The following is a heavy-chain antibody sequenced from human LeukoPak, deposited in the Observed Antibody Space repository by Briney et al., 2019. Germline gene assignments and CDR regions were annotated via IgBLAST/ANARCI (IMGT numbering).Heavy chain of an antibody. CDR3: ARSPYDSSGYYYGYFDY. V-gene: IGHV3-64*01. D-gene: IGHD3-22*01. CDR2: ISSNGGST. J-gene: IGHJ4*02. CDR1: GFRFSDFT. Sequence: PGGSLRLSCAASGFRFSDFTMTWVRQAPGKGLEYVSAISSNGGSTYYANSVKGRFTISRDNSKNTLYLQMGSLRAEDMAVYYCARSPYDSSGYYYGYFDYWGQGTLVTVSS.